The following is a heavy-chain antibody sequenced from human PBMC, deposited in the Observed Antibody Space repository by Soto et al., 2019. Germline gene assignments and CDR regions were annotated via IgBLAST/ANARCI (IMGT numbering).Heavy chain of an antibody. V-gene: IGHV1-2*04. CDR1: GYTFTGYY. J-gene: IGHJ6*03. CDR3: AREIAAAGTGYYYYYMDV. Sequence: ASVKVSCKASGYTFTGYYMHWVRQAPGQGLEWMGWINPNSGGTNYAQKYQGWVTMTRDTSISTTYKEQSRLRSDDTALYYCAREIAAAGTGYYYYYMDVWGKGTTVTVSS. D-gene: IGHD6-13*01. CDR2: INPNSGGT.